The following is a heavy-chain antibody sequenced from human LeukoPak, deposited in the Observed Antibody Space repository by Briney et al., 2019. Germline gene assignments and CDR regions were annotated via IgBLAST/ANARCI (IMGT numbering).Heavy chain of an antibody. CDR1: GGTFSSYA. V-gene: IGHV1-69*05. D-gene: IGHD1-26*01. CDR2: IIPIFGTA. Sequence: SVKVSCKASGGTFSSYAISWVRQAPGQGLEWMGGIIPIFGTANYAQKFQGRVTITTDESTSTAYMELSSLRSEDTAVYYCARDINSGSSLRAFDIWGQGTMVTVSS. J-gene: IGHJ3*02. CDR3: ARDINSGSSLRAFDI.